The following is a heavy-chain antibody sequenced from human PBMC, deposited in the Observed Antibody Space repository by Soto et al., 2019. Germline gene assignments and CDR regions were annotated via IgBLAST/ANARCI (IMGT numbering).Heavy chain of an antibody. CDR2: IYYSGST. J-gene: IGHJ4*02. Sequence: QVQLQESGPGLVKPSQTLSLTCTVSGGSISSGGYYWSWIRQHPGKGLEWIGYIYYSGSTYYNPSLRSRVTIAVDTSKNQCSLKLSSVTAADTAVYYCARVRSSSGQTGGYYCDYWGQGTLVTVSS. V-gene: IGHV4-31*03. D-gene: IGHD6-19*01. CDR1: GGSISSGGYY. CDR3: ARVRSSSGQTGGYYCDY.